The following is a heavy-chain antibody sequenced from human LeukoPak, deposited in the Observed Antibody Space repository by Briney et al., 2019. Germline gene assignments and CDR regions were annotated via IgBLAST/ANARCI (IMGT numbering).Heavy chain of an antibody. CDR3: AREWRDGYNFAYFDY. V-gene: IGHV4-39*07. CDR2: IYYSGST. J-gene: IGHJ4*02. Sequence: SETLSLTCTVSGGSISSSSYYWGWIRQPPGKGLEWIGSIYYSGSTYYNPSLKSRVTMSVDTSKNQFSLKLSSVTAADTAVYYCAREWRDGYNFAYFDYWGQGTLVTVSS. D-gene: IGHD5-24*01. CDR1: GGSISSSSYY.